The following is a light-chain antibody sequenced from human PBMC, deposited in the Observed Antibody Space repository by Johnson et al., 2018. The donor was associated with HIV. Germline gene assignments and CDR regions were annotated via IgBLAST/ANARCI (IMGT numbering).Light chain of an antibody. Sequence: QSVLTQPPSVSAAPGQKVTISCSGSNSNIGNNYVSWYQQFPGTAPKVLIYDNNKRPSGIPDRFSGSKSGTSATLGITGLQTGDEADYYCGTWDSSLSAGLFGTGTKVTVL. CDR3: GTWDSSLSAGL. J-gene: IGLJ1*01. CDR1: NSNIGNNY. CDR2: DNN. V-gene: IGLV1-51*01.